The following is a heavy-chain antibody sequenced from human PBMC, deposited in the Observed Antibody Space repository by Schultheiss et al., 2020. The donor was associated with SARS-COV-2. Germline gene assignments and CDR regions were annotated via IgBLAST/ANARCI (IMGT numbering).Heavy chain of an antibody. CDR3: ARDFPAWSVWGSYRYYFDY. V-gene: IGHV1-46*01. D-gene: IGHD3-16*02. CDR1: GYTFTSYY. Sequence: ASVKVSCKASGYTFTSYYMHWVRQAPGQGLEWMGIINPSGGSTSYAQKFQGRVTMTRDTSTSTVYMELSSLRSDDTAVYYCARDFPAWSVWGSYRYYFDYWGQGTLVTVSS. CDR2: INPSGGST. J-gene: IGHJ4*02.